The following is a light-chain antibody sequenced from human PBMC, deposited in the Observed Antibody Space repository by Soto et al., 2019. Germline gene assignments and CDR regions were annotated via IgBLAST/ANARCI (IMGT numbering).Light chain of an antibody. V-gene: IGKV3-20*01. Sequence: EIVLTQSPGTLSLSPGERATLSCRASQSVSSSYLAWYQQKPGQAPRLLIYGGSSRATGIPDRFSGSGSGTDFTLTISRLEPEDFAVYFCQQYASSPWTFGQGTKVEI. J-gene: IGKJ1*01. CDR3: QQYASSPWT. CDR1: QSVSSSY. CDR2: GGS.